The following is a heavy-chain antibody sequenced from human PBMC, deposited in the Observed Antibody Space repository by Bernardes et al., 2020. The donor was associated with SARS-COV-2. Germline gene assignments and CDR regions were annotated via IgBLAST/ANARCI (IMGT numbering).Heavy chain of an antibody. CDR3: AGSSGGIDCYIGGLRSWDYGMDV. Sequence: SETLSLTCTVSGGSISSRNYYWGWIRQPPGKGLEWIGSIYSSGSSYYNPSLQSRVSESMDTSKNQFSLRLSFVTAADTAVYYCAGSSGGIDCYIGGLRSWDYGMDVWGQGTTVTVSS. J-gene: IGHJ6*02. V-gene: IGHV4-39*01. D-gene: IGHD2-21*02. CDR1: GGSISSRNYY. CDR2: IYSSGSS.